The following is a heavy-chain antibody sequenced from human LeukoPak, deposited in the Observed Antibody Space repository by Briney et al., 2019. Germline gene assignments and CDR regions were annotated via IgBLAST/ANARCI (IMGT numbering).Heavy chain of an antibody. CDR3: AKDHSNALLRFGEVIRKTRDGYFDY. D-gene: IGHD3-10*01. CDR1: GFTFSSYA. Sequence: GGSLRLSCAASGFTFSSYAMHWVRQAPGKGLGWVAFIRYDGSNKYYADSVKGRFTISRDNSKNTLYLQMNSLRAEDTAVYYCAKDHSNALLRFGEVIRKTRDGYFDYWGQGTLVTVSS. V-gene: IGHV3-30*02. CDR2: IRYDGSNK. J-gene: IGHJ4*02.